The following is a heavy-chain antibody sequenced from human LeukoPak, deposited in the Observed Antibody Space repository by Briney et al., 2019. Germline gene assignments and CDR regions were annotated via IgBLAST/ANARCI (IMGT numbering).Heavy chain of an antibody. J-gene: IGHJ4*02. D-gene: IGHD3-22*01. CDR3: ARATYYYDSSGELLDY. CDR1: GFTFSSYW. CDR2: IKQDGSEK. Sequence: GGSLRLSCAASGFTFSSYWMSWVRQAPGKGLEWVANIKQDGSEKYCVDSVKGRFTISRGNAKNSLYLQMNSLRAEDTAVYYCARATYYYDSSGELLDYWGQGTLVTVSS. V-gene: IGHV3-7*01.